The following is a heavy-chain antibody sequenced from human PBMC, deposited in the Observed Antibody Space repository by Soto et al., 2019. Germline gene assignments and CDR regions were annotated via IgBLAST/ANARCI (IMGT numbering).Heavy chain of an antibody. CDR1: CFTLSRYG. Sequence: GGLVKGSLKASCFTLSRYGISWGRQAPGQGLEWMGWISAYNGNTNYAQKLQGRGTMTTDTSTSTAYLELRSLRSDDTAVYYCARTVEYDSIPYYYADFWGQGTLVTVSS. V-gene: IGHV1-18*01. D-gene: IGHD2-21*01. J-gene: IGHJ4*01. CDR3: ARTVEYDSIPYYYADF. CDR2: ISAYNGNT.